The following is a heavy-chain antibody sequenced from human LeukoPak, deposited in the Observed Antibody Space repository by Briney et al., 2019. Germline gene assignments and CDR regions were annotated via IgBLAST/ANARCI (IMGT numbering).Heavy chain of an antibody. V-gene: IGHV1-2*02. D-gene: IGHD6-19*01. CDR2: IGPNGAGI. Sequence: GASVKVSCKASGYTFTGHYMHWVRQAPGQGLEWMGWIGPNGAGINYAQKFQGRVTMTRDTSISTAYMELSSLRSDDPAVYYCARAEPYSSGRYAHYWGQGTLVTVSS. J-gene: IGHJ4*02. CDR1: GYTFTGHY. CDR3: ARAEPYSSGRYAHY.